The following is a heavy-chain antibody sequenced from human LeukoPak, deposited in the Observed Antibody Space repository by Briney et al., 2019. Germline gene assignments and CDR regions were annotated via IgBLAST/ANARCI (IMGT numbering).Heavy chain of an antibody. J-gene: IGHJ3*02. CDR3: ARYCSGGSCYSHAFDI. CDR2: VYTSGST. CDR1: GGSLSSYY. Sequence: SETLSLTCTVSGGSLSSYYWSWIRQPAGKGLEWIGRVYTSGSTNYNPSLKSRVTISVDKSKNQFSLKLSSVTAADTAVYYCARYCSGGSCYSHAFDIWGQGTMVTVSS. D-gene: IGHD2-15*01. V-gene: IGHV4-4*07.